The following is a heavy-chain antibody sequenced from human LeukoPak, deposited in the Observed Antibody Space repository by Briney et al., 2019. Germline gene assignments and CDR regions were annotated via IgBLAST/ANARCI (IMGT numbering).Heavy chain of an antibody. V-gene: IGHV3-23*01. D-gene: IGHD1-26*01. CDR2: ISGGGGST. J-gene: IGHJ4*02. CDR1: GFTFSSYA. Sequence: GGSLRLSCAASGFTFSSYAMSWHRQAPGKELKWVSAISGGGGSTYYADSVKGRFTISRDNSKNTLYLQMNSLGAEDTAVYYCAKGLGATGFDYWGQGTLVSVSS. CDR3: AKGLGATGFDY.